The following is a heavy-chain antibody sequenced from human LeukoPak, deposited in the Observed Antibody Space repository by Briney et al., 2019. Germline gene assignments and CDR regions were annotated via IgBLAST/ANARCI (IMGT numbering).Heavy chain of an antibody. CDR2: IYSGGST. J-gene: IGHJ4*02. D-gene: IGHD6-19*01. V-gene: IGHV3-66*01. CDR3: ARDSPGGIAVAAPPDY. CDR1: GFTVSSNY. Sequence: GGSLRLSCAASGFTVSSNYMSWVRQAPGKGLEWVSVIYSGGSTYYADSVKGRFTISRDNSKNTLYLQMNSLRAEDTAVYYCARDSPGGIAVAAPPDYWGQGTLVTVSS.